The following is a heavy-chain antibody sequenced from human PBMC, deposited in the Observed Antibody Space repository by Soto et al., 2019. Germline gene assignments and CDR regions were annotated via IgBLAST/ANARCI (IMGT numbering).Heavy chain of an antibody. Sequence: EVQLLESGGGLVQPGGSLRLSCAASGFPFNNYPLSWVRQAPGKGLEWVATIRNSGGSTAYADSVKGRFSISRDQAKNTLHLQMNSLRVEDTAVYYCAKCHFGDPYWYFDFWGRGTLVTVSS. CDR1: GFPFNNYP. D-gene: IGHD4-17*01. CDR3: AKCHFGDPYWYFDF. V-gene: IGHV3-23*01. J-gene: IGHJ2*01. CDR2: IRNSGGST.